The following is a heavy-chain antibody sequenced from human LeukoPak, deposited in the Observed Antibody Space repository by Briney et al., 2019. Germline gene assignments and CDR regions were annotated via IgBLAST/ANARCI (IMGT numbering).Heavy chain of an antibody. CDR2: IYYSGTT. CDR3: ARDAGGGPFFDY. Sequence: SETLSLTCSVSGGSMSTYYWSWIRQPPGKGLEWIGFIYYSGTTNYNPSLKSRVTISLDTSSDRFSLKLSSVTAADTAVYYCARDAGGGPFFDYWGQGTLVTVSS. V-gene: IGHV4-59*12. D-gene: IGHD2-15*01. J-gene: IGHJ4*02. CDR1: GGSMSTYY.